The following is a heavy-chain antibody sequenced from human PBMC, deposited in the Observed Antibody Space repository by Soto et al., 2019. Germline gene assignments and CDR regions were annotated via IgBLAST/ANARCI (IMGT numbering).Heavy chain of an antibody. D-gene: IGHD3-10*01. CDR2: THYSRSA. CDR1: GGSISDGGYF. Sequence: QVQLQESGPGLVKPSQTLSLTCTVSGGSISDGGYFWSWIRQRPGTGLEWIGYTHYSRSAYYNPSLKSRVXIXLYXSKRQFSLRLSSVTAADTAVYYCARLHGTGSYYHYYYGIDVWGQGTTVTVSS. J-gene: IGHJ6*02. CDR3: ARLHGTGSYYHYYYGIDV. V-gene: IGHV4-31*03.